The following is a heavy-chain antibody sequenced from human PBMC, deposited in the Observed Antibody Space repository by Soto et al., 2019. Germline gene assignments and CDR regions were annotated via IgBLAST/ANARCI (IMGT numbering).Heavy chain of an antibody. V-gene: IGHV6-1*01. CDR3: AREIVVARGASYFDY. Sequence: SQTLSLTCAISGDSVSTNSATWDWIRQSPSRGLEWLGRTYYRSKWYNDYAVSVKGRITINPDTSNNQLSLQLNSVTPDDTAVYYCAREIVVARGASYFDYWGPGTLVTVSS. J-gene: IGHJ4*02. CDR2: TYYRSKWYN. D-gene: IGHD2-2*01. CDR1: GDSVSTNSAT.